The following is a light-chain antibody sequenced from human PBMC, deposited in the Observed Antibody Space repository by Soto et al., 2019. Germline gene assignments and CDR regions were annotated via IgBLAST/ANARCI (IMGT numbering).Light chain of an antibody. CDR1: QSVSSSY. Sequence: EIVLTQSPGTLSLSPGERATLSCRASQSVSSSYLAWYQQKPGQAPRLLIYGASSRATGIPDRFTGSGSGTDFTLTISRLEPEDFAVYYCQQYSSSAELTFGGGTKVEIK. CDR3: QQYSSSAELT. J-gene: IGKJ4*01. CDR2: GAS. V-gene: IGKV3-20*01.